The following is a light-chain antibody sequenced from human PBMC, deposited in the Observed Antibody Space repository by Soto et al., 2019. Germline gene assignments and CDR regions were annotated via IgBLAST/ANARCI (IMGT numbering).Light chain of an antibody. V-gene: IGKV3-20*01. J-gene: IGKJ5*01. CDR3: QQYGSSPPIT. CDR2: CLS. Sequence: PGEIATLSCTASQSISGSYLAWYQQKPGQAPIFFIYCLSRVSTVIPYRFSGRGSGTDFPLSISRLEPEDFAVYSCQQYGSSPPITFGQGTRREI. CDR1: QSISGSY.